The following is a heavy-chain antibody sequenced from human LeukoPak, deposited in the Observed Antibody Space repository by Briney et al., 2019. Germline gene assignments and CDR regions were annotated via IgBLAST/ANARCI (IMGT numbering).Heavy chain of an antibody. Sequence: GGSLRLSCAASGFTFSSYYMSWVRQAPGRGLEWVSVIYSGGSTYYSDSVKGRFTISRDNSKNTLYLQMNSLRAEDTAVYYCARDKGGGGAFDIWGQGTMVTVSS. D-gene: IGHD3-16*01. CDR3: ARDKGGGGAFDI. CDR2: IYSGGST. CDR1: GFTFSSYY. V-gene: IGHV3-53*01. J-gene: IGHJ3*02.